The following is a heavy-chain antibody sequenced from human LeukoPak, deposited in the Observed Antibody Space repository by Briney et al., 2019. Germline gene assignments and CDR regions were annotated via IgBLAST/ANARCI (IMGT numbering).Heavy chain of an antibody. J-gene: IGHJ4*02. Sequence: GGSLRLSCAASEFTFVRYAMNWVRQAPGKGLEWVSPISGSGSSTYYADSVKGRFTISRDNSKNTLYLQMNSLRAEDTAVYYCAKGVAVASPYYLDYWGQGTLVTVSS. CDR3: AKGVAVASPYYLDY. D-gene: IGHD6-19*01. V-gene: IGHV3-23*01. CDR2: ISGSGSST. CDR1: EFTFVRYA.